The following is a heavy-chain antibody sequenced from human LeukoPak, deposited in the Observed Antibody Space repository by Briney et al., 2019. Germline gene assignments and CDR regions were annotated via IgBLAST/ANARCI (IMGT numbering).Heavy chain of an antibody. J-gene: IGHJ6*02. CDR3: ARKVGYSIVGMDV. CDR2: ISSSSII. Sequence: PGGSLRLSCAASGFTFSSYSMNWVRQAPGKGLEWVSFISSSSIIYYADSVKGRFTISRDNAKNSLYLQMNSLRDEDTAVYYCARKVGYSIVGMDVWGQGTTVTVSS. D-gene: IGHD2/OR15-2a*01. CDR1: GFTFSSYS. V-gene: IGHV3-48*02.